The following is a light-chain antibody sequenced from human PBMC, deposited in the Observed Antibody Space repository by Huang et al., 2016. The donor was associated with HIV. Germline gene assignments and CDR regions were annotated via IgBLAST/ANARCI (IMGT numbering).Light chain of an antibody. J-gene: IGKJ1*01. CDR2: GAS. CDR1: QRVSNN. V-gene: IGKV3-15*01. CDR3: QQYSDWPLWT. Sequence: EIVMTQSPATLSVSPGERATLPCRASQRVSNNLAWYQQKLGQAPRLLLYGASTRATGIPARFSGSGSGTDFTLTISSLQSEDFAVYYCQQYSDWPLWTFGQGSKVEIK.